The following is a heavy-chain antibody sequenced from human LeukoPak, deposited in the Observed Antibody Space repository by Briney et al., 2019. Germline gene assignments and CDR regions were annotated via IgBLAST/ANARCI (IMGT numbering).Heavy chain of an antibody. J-gene: IGHJ4*02. CDR3: ARAPYSGNWYYFDY. D-gene: IGHD6-13*01. CDR1: GVTVSSNY. CDR2: IYSGGST. Sequence: GGSLRLSCAASGVTVSSNYMTWVRQAPGKGVEWGSVIYSGGSTYYSDSVRGRFTISRDTSKNMVYLQMNSLRAEDTAVYYCARAPYSGNWYYFDYWGQGTLVTVSS. V-gene: IGHV3-53*01.